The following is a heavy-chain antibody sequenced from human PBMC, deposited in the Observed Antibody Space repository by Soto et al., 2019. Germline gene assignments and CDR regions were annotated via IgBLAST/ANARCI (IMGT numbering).Heavy chain of an antibody. J-gene: IGHJ4*02. D-gene: IGHD4-17*01. V-gene: IGHV3-74*01. CDR1: EFTFSDYW. CDR3: ARGGEVTTVFFH. Sequence: ERQLVESGGGLVQPGGSLRLSCTASEFTFSDYWMHWVRQAPGTALVCVSRINYDGSSITYADSVTGRFTISRDNAKNTLYLQMVRLRADDTAMCYCARGGEVTTVFFHRGAGALVTVS. CDR2: INYDGSSI.